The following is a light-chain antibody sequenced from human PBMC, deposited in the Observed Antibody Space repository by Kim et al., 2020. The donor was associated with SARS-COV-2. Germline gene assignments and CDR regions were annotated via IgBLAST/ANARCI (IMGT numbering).Light chain of an antibody. CDR1: QGISSY. Sequence: DIQMTQSPSSLSASVGDGVTISCRASQGISSYLAWYQQKPGEPPKLLIYAATTLQFGVSTRFSGSGSGTDFTLTISDLQPEDVATYYCQKYNTAPWTFGHETKVDIK. J-gene: IGKJ1*01. V-gene: IGKV1-27*01. CDR2: AAT. CDR3: QKYNTAPWT.